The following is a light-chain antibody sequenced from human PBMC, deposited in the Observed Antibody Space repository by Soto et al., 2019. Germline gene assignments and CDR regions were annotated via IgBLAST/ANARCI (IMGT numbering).Light chain of an antibody. CDR1: QSVLYSSNNKNY. V-gene: IGKV4-1*01. CDR2: WAS. J-gene: IGKJ2*01. CDR3: PQYYRTSYT. Sequence: DIVMTQSPDSLAVSLGERATINCKSSQSVLYSSNNKNYLAWYQQKPGQPPKLLIYWASTRESGVPDRFSGSGSGTDFTLTISSLQAEDVAVYYCPQYYRTSYTFGQGTKLEIK.